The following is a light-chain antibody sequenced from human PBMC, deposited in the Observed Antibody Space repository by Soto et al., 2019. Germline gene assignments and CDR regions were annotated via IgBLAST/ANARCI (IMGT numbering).Light chain of an antibody. J-gene: IGKJ1*01. CDR1: QSVSSNY. Sequence: EIVLTQPAGTLSLSPGERVTLSCRTSQSVSSNYLAWYQQKPGQAPRLLIYGASSRAAGIPDRFSGSGSGTDFTLTISRLEHEDFAVYYCHQYGDSLWTFGQGTKVDIK. V-gene: IGKV3-20*01. CDR2: GAS. CDR3: HQYGDSLWT.